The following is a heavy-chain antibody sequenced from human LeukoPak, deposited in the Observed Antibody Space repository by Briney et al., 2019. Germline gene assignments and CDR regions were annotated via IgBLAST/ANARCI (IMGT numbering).Heavy chain of an antibody. V-gene: IGHV3-21*01. CDR3: ARDQPHYYDSSGYYDY. D-gene: IGHD3-22*01. CDR1: GFTFSSYS. J-gene: IGHJ4*02. CDR2: ISSSSSYI. Sequence: GGSLRLSCAASGFTFSSYSMNWVRQAPGKGLEWVSSISSSSSYIYYADSVKGRFTISRDNAKNSLYLQMNSLRAEDTAVCYCARDQPHYYDSSGYYDYWGQGTLVTVSS.